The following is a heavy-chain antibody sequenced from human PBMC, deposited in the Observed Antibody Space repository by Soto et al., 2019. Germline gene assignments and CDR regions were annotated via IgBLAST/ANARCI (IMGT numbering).Heavy chain of an antibody. Sequence: PSETLSLTCTVSGGPISSGDYYWTWIRHLPGKGLEWIGYIYHSGSAYYNPSLKSRLTMSVDTSKNQFSLKLTSVTAADTAVYYCARGENWGYVWIDPWGPGTLVTVSS. J-gene: IGHJ5*02. CDR2: IYHSGSA. V-gene: IGHV4-31*03. CDR3: ARGENWGYVWIDP. CDR1: GGPISSGDYY. D-gene: IGHD7-27*01.